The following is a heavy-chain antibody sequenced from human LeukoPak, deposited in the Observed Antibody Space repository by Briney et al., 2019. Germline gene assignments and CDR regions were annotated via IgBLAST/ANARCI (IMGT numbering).Heavy chain of an antibody. CDR3: ARDSVLDFWSGYYSDDFDY. D-gene: IGHD3-3*01. CDR1: GYTFTGYY. Sequence: GASVKVSCKASGYTFTGYYMHWVRQAPGQGLEWMGWINPNSGGTSYAQKFQGRVTMTRDTSISTAYMELSRLRSDDTAVYYCARDSVLDFWSGYYSDDFDYWGQGTLVTVSS. V-gene: IGHV1-2*02. J-gene: IGHJ4*02. CDR2: INPNSGGT.